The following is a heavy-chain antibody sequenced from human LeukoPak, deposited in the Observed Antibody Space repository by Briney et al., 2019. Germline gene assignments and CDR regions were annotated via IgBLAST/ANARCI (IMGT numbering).Heavy chain of an antibody. V-gene: IGHV4-59*01. D-gene: IGHD2-15*01. CDR2: VYYSGST. Sequence: PSETLSLTCTVSGGSISSYYWNWIRQPPGRGLEWIGNVYYSGSTSYNPSLKSRVTISLDTSKNQFSLKLRSVTAADTAVYYCARLKRYCSVSSCYLNWLDPWGQGTLVTVSS. CDR1: GGSISSYY. CDR3: ARLKRYCSVSSCYLNWLDP. J-gene: IGHJ5*02.